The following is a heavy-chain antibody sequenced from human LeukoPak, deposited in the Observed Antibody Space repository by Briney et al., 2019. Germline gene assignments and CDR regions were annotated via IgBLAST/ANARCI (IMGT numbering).Heavy chain of an antibody. CDR3: AKDSYYDYVWGSYRYTNQFDY. CDR1: GFTFSSYA. Sequence: GGSLRLSCAASGFTFSSYAMSWVRQAPGKGLEWVSGISGSGGSTYYADSVKGRFTISRDNSKNTLYLQMNSLRAEDTAVYYCAKDSYYDYVWGSYRYTNQFDYWGQGTLVTVSS. D-gene: IGHD3-16*02. J-gene: IGHJ4*02. CDR2: ISGSGGST. V-gene: IGHV3-23*01.